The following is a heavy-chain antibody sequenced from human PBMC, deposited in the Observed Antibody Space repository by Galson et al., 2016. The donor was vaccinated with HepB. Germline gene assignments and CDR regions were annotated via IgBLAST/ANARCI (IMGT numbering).Heavy chain of an antibody. D-gene: IGHD3-10*01. CDR1: GFSFSRSA. J-gene: IGHJ4*02. V-gene: IGHV3-30*04. CDR3: ARDGYYYGSGSYGAATY. CDR2: ISYHGSNK. Sequence: SLRLPCAASGFSFSRSAMHWVRQAPGKGLEWVAVISYHGSNKYYGDSVKGRFTISRDNSKNTLYLQMNSLRVEDTAMYYCARDGYYYGSGSYGAATYWGQGTPVTVSS.